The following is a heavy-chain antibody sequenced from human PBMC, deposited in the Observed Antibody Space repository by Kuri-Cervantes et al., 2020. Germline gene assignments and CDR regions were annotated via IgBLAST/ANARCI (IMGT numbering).Heavy chain of an antibody. CDR3: TTYEDMDV. CDR1: GFTFNNAW. Sequence: ETLSLTCAASGFTFNNAWMSWVRQAPGKGLEWVGRIKSKTDGGTTDYAAPVKGRFSISRDDSKNTLYLQMNSLKTEDTAVYYCTTYEDMDVWGKGTTVTVSS. D-gene: IGHD3-16*01. CDR2: IKSKTDGGTT. J-gene: IGHJ6*03. V-gene: IGHV3-15*01.